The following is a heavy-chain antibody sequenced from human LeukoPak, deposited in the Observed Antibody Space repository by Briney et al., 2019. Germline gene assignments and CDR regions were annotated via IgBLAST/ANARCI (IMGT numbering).Heavy chain of an antibody. CDR1: GGSISSRNW. V-gene: IGHV4-4*02. CDR3: AREAAGFPSGWYTGDAFDI. Sequence: SETLSLTCAVSGGSISSRNWWSWVRQPPGKGLEWIAEIHHSGNINYNPSLKSRVTISVDKSKNQFSLKLSSVTAADTAVYYCAREAAGFPSGWYTGDAFDIWGQGTMVTVSS. CDR2: IHHSGNI. J-gene: IGHJ3*02. D-gene: IGHD6-19*01.